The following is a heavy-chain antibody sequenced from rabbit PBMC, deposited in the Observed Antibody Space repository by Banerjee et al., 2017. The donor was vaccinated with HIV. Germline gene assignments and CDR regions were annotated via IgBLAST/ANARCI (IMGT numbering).Heavy chain of an antibody. CDR1: GFDFNSYG. CDR3: ARDGAGGSYFAL. J-gene: IGHJ4*01. D-gene: IGHD8-1*01. V-gene: IGHV1S7*01. CDR2: IDPVFGGL. Sequence: PGGSLKLSCTASGFDFNSYGVSWVRQAPGKGLEWIGYIDPVFGGLYYAPWVNGRFTISSHNAQNTLYLHLNSLTAADTATYFCARDGAGGSYFALWGQGTLVTVS.